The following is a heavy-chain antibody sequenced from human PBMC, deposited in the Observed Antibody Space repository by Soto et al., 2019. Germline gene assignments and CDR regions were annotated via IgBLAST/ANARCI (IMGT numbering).Heavy chain of an antibody. CDR3: AKDGNWLDVYFDV. V-gene: IGHV3-23*01. D-gene: IGHD6-19*01. CDR2: SSASGRSR. J-gene: IGHJ4*02. Sequence: VFLGLPWVAAGIEFSNFAMSWVRQAPGKGLEWVSISSASGRSRYHADSVKGRFTISRDNSKNTLYLHMTNLRAEDTAVYYCAKDGNWLDVYFDVWGQGTPVTVSS. CDR1: GIEFSNFA.